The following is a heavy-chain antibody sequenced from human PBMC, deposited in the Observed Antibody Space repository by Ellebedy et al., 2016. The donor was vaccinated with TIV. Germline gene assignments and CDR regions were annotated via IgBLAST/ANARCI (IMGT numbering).Heavy chain of an antibody. CDR3: ARAGYGDYGGYYYGMDI. V-gene: IGHV3-13*04. CDR2: IGTAGDT. J-gene: IGHJ6*02. D-gene: IGHD4-17*01. CDR1: GFTFSSYD. Sequence: GGSLRLSXAASGFTFSSYDMHWVRQATGKGLEWVSAIGTAGDTYYPGSVKGRFTISRENAKNSLYLQMNSLRAGDTAVYYCARAGYGDYGGYYYGMDIWGQGTTVTVSS.